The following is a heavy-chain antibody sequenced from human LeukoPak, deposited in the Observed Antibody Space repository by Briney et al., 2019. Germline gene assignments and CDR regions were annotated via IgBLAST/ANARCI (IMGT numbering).Heavy chain of an antibody. V-gene: IGHV3-30*18. Sequence: GGSLRLSCAASGFSFSTYGMHWVRQAPGKGLEWVAVISYDGSNKYYADSVKGRFTISRDNSKNTLYLQMNSLRAEDTAVYYCAKSYQRYYYDSSFDYWGQGTLVTVSS. CDR1: GFSFSTYG. D-gene: IGHD3-22*01. CDR3: AKSYQRYYYDSSFDY. J-gene: IGHJ4*02. CDR2: ISYDGSNK.